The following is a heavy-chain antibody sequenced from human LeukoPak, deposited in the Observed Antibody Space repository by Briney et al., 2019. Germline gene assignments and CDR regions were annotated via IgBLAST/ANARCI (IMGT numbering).Heavy chain of an antibody. V-gene: IGHV1-46*01. Sequence: ASVKVSCKASGYTFTSYYMHWVRQAPGQGLEWMGIINPSGGSTSYAQKFQGRVTMTRDTSTSTVYMELSSLRSEDTAVYYCAREDCSSTSCYYFDYWGQGTLVTVSS. J-gene: IGHJ4*02. CDR1: GYTFTSYY. CDR2: INPSGGST. CDR3: AREDCSSTSCYYFDY. D-gene: IGHD2-2*01.